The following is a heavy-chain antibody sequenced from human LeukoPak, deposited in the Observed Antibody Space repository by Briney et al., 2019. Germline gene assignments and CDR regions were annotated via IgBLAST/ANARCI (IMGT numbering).Heavy chain of an antibody. CDR3: AKGKGSSISCSDY. Sequence: GGSLRLSCAASGFTFSSYGMSWVRQAPGKGLEWVSLISDSGGSTYYADSVKGRFTISRDNSKNTLSLQMNSLRADDTAVYYCAKGKGSSISCSDYWGQGTLVTVSS. J-gene: IGHJ4*02. D-gene: IGHD2-2*01. CDR2: ISDSGGST. V-gene: IGHV3-23*01. CDR1: GFTFSSYG.